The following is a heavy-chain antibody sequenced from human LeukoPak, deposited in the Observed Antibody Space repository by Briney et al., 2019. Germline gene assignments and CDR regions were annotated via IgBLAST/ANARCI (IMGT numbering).Heavy chain of an antibody. J-gene: IGHJ4*02. D-gene: IGHD3-10*01. CDR1: GFSFSSHA. CDR2: ISYDGSNK. V-gene: IGHV3-30-3*01. CDR3: ARDHRGVRDYFDY. Sequence: GGSLRLSCATSGFSFSSHAMTWVRQAPGKGLEWVAVISYDGSNKYYADSVKGRFTISRDNSKNTLYLQMNSLRAEDTAVYYCARDHRGVRDYFDYWGQGTLVTVSS.